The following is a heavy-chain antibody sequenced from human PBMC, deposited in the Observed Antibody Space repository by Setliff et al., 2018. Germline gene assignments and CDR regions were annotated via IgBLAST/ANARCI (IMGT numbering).Heavy chain of an antibody. CDR1: GYTFTSYG. Sequence: SVKVSCKASGYTFTSYGISWVRQAPGQGLEWIGWIVVGSGNTNYAQKFQERVTITRDMSTSTAYMELSSLRSEDTAVYYCAAPTGYSSGWYDAFDIWGQGTMVTVSS. V-gene: IGHV1-58*02. D-gene: IGHD6-19*01. CDR3: AAPTGYSSGWYDAFDI. J-gene: IGHJ3*02. CDR2: IVVGSGNT.